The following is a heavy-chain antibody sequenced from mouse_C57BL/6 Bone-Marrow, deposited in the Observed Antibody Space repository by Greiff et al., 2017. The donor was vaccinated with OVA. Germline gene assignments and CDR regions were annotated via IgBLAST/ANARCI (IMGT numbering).Heavy chain of an antibody. CDR1: GFTFSDYY. D-gene: IGHD1-1*01. CDR2: ISNGGGST. V-gene: IGHV5-12*01. CDR3: ARSYGSRQGYFDV. J-gene: IGHJ1*03. Sequence: EVQRVEPGGGLVQPGGSLKLSCAASGFTFSDYYMYWVRQTPEKRLEWVAYISNGGGSTYYPDTVKGRFTISRDNAKNTLYLQMSRLKSEDTAMYYCARSYGSRQGYFDVWGTGTTVTVSS.